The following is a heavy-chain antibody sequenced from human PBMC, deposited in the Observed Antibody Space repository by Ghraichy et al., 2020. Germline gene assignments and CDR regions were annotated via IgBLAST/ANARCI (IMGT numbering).Heavy chain of an antibody. Sequence: GESLNISCKGSGYSFTSYWIGWVRQMPGKGLEWMGIIYPGDSDTRYSPSFQGQVTISADKSISTAYLQWSSLKASDTAMYYCARVGPSNGRWLQLPYYYYGMDVWGQGTTVTVSS. D-gene: IGHD5-24*01. CDR2: IYPGDSDT. J-gene: IGHJ6*02. CDR1: GYSFTSYW. V-gene: IGHV5-51*01. CDR3: ARVGPSNGRWLQLPYYYYGMDV.